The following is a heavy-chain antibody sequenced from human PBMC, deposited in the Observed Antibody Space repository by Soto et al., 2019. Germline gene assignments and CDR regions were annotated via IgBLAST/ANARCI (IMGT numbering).Heavy chain of an antibody. D-gene: IGHD2-15*01. CDR1: GYTLTELS. J-gene: IGHJ4*02. CDR2: FDPEDGET. Sequence: GASVKVSCKVSGYTLTELSMHWVRQAPGKGLEWMGGFDPEDGETIYAQKFQGRVTMTEDTSTDTAYMELSSLRSEDTAVDYCATLGGYCSGGSCYYWGQGTLVTVSS. V-gene: IGHV1-24*01. CDR3: ATLGGYCSGGSCYY.